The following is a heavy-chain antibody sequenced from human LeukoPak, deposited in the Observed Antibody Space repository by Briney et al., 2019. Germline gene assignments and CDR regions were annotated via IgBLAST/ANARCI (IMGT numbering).Heavy chain of an antibody. J-gene: IGHJ4*02. CDR1: GFTFSSYA. V-gene: IGHV3-23*01. CDR3: AKNTITFGGVIASFDY. Sequence: GGSLRLSCAASGFTFSSYAMSWVRQAPGKGLEWVSAISGSGGSTYYADSVKGRFAISRDNSKNTLYLQMNSLRAEDTAVYYCAKNTITFGGVIASFDYWGQGTLVTVSS. D-gene: IGHD3-16*02. CDR2: ISGSGGST.